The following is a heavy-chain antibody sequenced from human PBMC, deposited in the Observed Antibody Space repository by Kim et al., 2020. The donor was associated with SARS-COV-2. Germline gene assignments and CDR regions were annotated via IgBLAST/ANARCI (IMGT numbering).Heavy chain of an antibody. CDR2: ISGSGGST. D-gene: IGHD6-19*01. Sequence: GGSLRLSCAASGFTFSSYAMSWVCQAPGKGLEWVSAISGSGGSTYYADSVKGRFTISRDNSKNTLYLQMNSLRAEDTAVYYCAKDQWFGVAGPDYWGQGTLVTVSS. J-gene: IGHJ4*02. CDR1: GFTFSSYA. V-gene: IGHV3-23*01. CDR3: AKDQWFGVAGPDY.